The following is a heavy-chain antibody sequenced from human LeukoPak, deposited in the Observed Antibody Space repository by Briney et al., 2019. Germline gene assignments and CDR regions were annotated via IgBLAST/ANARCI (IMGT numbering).Heavy chain of an antibody. J-gene: IGHJ4*02. Sequence: SGPTLVNPTQTLTLTCTFSGFSLSTSGVGVGWIRQPPGKALEWLALIYWDDDKRYSPSLKSRLTITKDTSKNQVVLTMTNMDPVDTATCYCAHRRHNVYDSSGYHDYWGQGTLVTVSS. CDR2: IYWDDDK. V-gene: IGHV2-5*02. CDR3: AHRRHNVYDSSGYHDY. D-gene: IGHD3-22*01. CDR1: GFSLSTSGVG.